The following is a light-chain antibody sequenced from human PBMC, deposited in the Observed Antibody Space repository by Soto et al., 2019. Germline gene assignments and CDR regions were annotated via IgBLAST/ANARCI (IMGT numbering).Light chain of an antibody. CDR2: DAS. J-gene: IGKJ5*01. Sequence: GDRVTITCRASQSISSWLAWYQQKPGKAPKLLIYDASSLESGVPSRFSGSGSGTDFTLTISSLQPEDFATYYCQKSYSTPLITFGQGTRLEIK. CDR3: QKSYSTPLIT. V-gene: IGKV1-39*01. CDR1: QSISSW.